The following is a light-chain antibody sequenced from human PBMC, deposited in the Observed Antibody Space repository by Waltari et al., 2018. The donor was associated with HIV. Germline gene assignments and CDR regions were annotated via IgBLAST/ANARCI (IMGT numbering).Light chain of an antibody. Sequence: QSMLTQPPSASGTPGQRVTISCSGSSPNSGRNTVNWSQHLPGPAPKLLNNSRNHRPPEFPDRFAGSKCGTSASLAISVLQSEDEADYYCATWDDRLNGRVFGGGTKLTVL. V-gene: IGLV1-44*01. J-gene: IGLJ3*02. CDR3: ATWDDRLNGRV. CDR1: SPNSGRNT. CDR2: SRN.